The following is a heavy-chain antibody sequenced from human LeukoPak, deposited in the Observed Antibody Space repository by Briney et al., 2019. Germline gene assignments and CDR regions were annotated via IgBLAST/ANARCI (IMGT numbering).Heavy chain of an antibody. CDR2: INHSGST. Sequence: PSETLSLTCAVYGGSFSGYYWSWIRQPPGKGLEWIGEINHSGSTNYNPSLKSRVTISVDTSKNQFSLKLSSVTAADTAVYYCARDSIAARSVDYWGQGTLVTVSS. CDR1: GGSFSGYY. V-gene: IGHV4-34*01. J-gene: IGHJ4*02. CDR3: ARDSIAARSVDY. D-gene: IGHD6-6*01.